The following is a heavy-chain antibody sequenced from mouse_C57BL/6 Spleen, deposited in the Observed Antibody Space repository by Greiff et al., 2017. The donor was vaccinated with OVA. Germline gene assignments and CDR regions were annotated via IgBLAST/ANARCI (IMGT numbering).Heavy chain of an antibody. CDR3: AREGLLLDY. J-gene: IGHJ4*01. CDR2: ISYDGSN. V-gene: IGHV3-6*01. Sequence: EVQRVESGPGLVKPSQSLSLTCSVTGYSITSGYYWNWIRQFPGNKLEWMGYISYDGSNNYNPSLKNRISITRDTSKNQFFLKLNSVTTEDTATYYCAREGLLLDYWGQGTSGTVSS. D-gene: IGHD2-3*01. CDR1: GYSITSGYY.